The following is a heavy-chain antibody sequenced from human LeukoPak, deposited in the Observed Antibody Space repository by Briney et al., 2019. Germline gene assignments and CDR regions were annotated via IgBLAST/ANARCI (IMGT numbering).Heavy chain of an antibody. CDR1: GFTFGDYA. Sequence: GRSVTLSCTACGFTFGDYAMSWVRQAAAKGLDGVRFISIKAYGGTTEYAASVKGRFTISRDDSKSIAYLQMNSLKTEDTAVYYCTRVSRYRTMIVVVDMYYFDYWGQGTLVSVSS. CDR2: ISIKAYGGTT. CDR3: TRVSRYRTMIVVVDMYYFDY. J-gene: IGHJ4*02. V-gene: IGHV3-49*04. D-gene: IGHD3-22*01.